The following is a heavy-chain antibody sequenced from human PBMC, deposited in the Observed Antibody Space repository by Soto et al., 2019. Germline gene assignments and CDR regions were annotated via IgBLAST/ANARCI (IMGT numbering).Heavy chain of an antibody. Sequence: WGSLRLSCAASGFTFSSYGMSWVRQTPGLGLEWVSTISGSGVNTYYADAVKGRFTISRDNSGNMLVLQMDSLRADDTAVYYCAKDRLASAGVARFDPWGQGTLVTVSS. CDR2: ISGSGVNT. CDR1: GFTFSSYG. J-gene: IGHJ5*02. D-gene: IGHD3-3*01. V-gene: IGHV3-23*01. CDR3: AKDRLASAGVARFDP.